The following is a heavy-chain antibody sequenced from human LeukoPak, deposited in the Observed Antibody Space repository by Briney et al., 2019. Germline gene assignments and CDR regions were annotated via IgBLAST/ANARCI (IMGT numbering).Heavy chain of an antibody. CDR3: ARTTSAFCDQ. CDR2: IYYSGTT. CDR1: GYSISSGYY. J-gene: IGHJ4*02. Sequence: SETLSLTCTVSGYSISSGYYWGWIRQPPGKGLEWIGSIYYSGTTYYNPSLKSRVTISLDTSKNQFSLKLSSVTAADTAVYYCARTTSAFCDQWGQGILVTVSS. D-gene: IGHD2/OR15-2a*01. V-gene: IGHV4-38-2*02.